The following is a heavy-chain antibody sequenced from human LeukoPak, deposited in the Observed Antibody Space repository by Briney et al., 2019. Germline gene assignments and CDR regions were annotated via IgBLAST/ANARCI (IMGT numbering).Heavy chain of an antibody. CDR3: AKDSRVTMVRGVPFDY. V-gene: IGHV3-23*01. D-gene: IGHD3-10*01. CDR1: GFTFSSYD. Sequence: GGSLRLSCAASGFTFSSYDMSWVRQAPGKGLEWVSAISGSGGSTYYADSVKDRLTISRDNSKNTLYLQMNSLRAEDTAVYYCAKDSRVTMVRGVPFDYWGQGTLVTVSS. J-gene: IGHJ4*02. CDR2: ISGSGGST.